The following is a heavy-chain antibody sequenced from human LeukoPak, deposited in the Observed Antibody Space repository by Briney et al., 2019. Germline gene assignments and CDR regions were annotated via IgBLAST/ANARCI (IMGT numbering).Heavy chain of an antibody. CDR3: AKGEGRYEAEYFQH. D-gene: IGHD1-14*01. V-gene: IGHV3-23*01. CDR2: ISGSDGST. J-gene: IGHJ1*01. Sequence: GGSLRLSCAASGFTFSSYAMSWVRQAPGKGLEWVSAISGSDGSTYYADSVKGRFTISRDNSKNTLYLQMNSLRAEDTAVYYCAKGEGRYEAEYFQHRGQGTLVTVSS. CDR1: GFTFSSYA.